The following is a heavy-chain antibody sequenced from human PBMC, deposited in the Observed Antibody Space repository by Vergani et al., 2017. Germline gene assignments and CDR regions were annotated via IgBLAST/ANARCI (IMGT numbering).Heavy chain of an antibody. CDR3: STYNVRASFS. CDR1: GLNFNDAW. D-gene: IGHD5-24*01. J-gene: IGHJ4*02. CDR2: VISKKDGGRA. V-gene: IGHV3-15*01. Sequence: EVQLVESGGGLLKPGDHVRLSCAVSGLNFNDAWMTWVRQAPGKGLEWLGRVISKKDGGRADYSPHVKGTITISRDESKSTIYLDMNSLRIEDTATYYCSTYNVRASFSWGPGTRVTVSS.